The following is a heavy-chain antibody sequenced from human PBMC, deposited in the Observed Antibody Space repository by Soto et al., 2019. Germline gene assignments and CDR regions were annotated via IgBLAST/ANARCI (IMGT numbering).Heavy chain of an antibody. CDR2: IYYSGST. J-gene: IGHJ3*02. CDR3: ASPTLGAFDI. CDR1: GGSISSSNYY. D-gene: IGHD3-16*01. V-gene: IGHV4-39*01. Sequence: GTLSLTCTVSGGSISSSNYYWGWIRQPPGKGLEWIGSIYYSGSTSYNSSLKSRVTISVDTSKNQFSLRPSSVTAADTAVYYCASPTLGAFDIWGQGTMVTVSS.